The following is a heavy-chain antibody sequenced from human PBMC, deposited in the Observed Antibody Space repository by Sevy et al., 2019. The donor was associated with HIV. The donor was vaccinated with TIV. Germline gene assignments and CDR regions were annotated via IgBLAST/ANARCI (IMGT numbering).Heavy chain of an antibody. J-gene: IGHJ4*02. CDR2: IYHSGRT. D-gene: IGHD3-3*01. CDR1: GGSISSGGYS. CDR3: ARAIYDFWSGYYQPTFDY. Sequence: SETLSLTCAVPGGSISSGGYSWSWIRQPPGKGLEWIGYIYHSGRTYYNPSLKSRVTISVDRSKNQFSLKLSSVTAADTAVYYCARAIYDFWSGYYQPTFDYWGQGTLVTVSS. V-gene: IGHV4-30-2*01.